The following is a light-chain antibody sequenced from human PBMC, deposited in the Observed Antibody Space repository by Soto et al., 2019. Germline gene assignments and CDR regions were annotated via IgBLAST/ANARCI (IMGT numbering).Light chain of an antibody. V-gene: IGKV3-20*01. CDR1: QSMKRRY. CDR3: HQYDNTPQT. Sequence: EIVLMQSPGTLSLSPGERATLFCRASQSMKRRYLAWYQQKPGQAPRVLIYAASNRATGIPDRFSGSGSGTDFSLTIRRLEPEDFAVYYCHQYDNTPQTFGQGTKVEIK. J-gene: IGKJ2*01. CDR2: AAS.